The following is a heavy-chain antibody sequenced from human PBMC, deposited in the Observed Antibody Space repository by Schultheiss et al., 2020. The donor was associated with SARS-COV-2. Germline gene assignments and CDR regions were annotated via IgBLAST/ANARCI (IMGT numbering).Heavy chain of an antibody. J-gene: IGHJ4*02. CDR2: MNPNSGNT. D-gene: IGHD4-17*01. Sequence: ASVKVSCKASGYTFTSYDINWVRQATGQGLEWMGWMNPNSGNTGYAQKFQGRVTMTRDTSISTAYMELSRLRSDDTAVYYCARVSDYGDYPLWYWGQGTLVTVSS. CDR1: GYTFTSYD. CDR3: ARVSDYGDYPLWY. V-gene: IGHV1-8*01.